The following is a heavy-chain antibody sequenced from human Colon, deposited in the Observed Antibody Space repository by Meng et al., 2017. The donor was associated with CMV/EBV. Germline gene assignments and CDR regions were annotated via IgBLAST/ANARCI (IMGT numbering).Heavy chain of an antibody. CDR2: ISAGNGDT. Sequence: SGYTFTSYAMHWVRQAPGQRLEWMGWISAGNGDTKYSQKFQGRLTITSDTSASTAYMELNSLRAEDTAIYFCARVPVGTSRYYTSDYWGQGTLVTVSS. CDR3: ARVPVGTSRYYTSDY. D-gene: IGHD3-3*01. J-gene: IGHJ4*02. V-gene: IGHV1-3*01. CDR1: GYTFTSYA.